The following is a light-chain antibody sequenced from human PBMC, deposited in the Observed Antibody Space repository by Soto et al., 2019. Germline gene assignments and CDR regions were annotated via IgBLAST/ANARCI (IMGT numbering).Light chain of an antibody. Sequence: DIQMTQSPSTLSASVGDRVTITCRASQNIRSWLAWYQQKPGKAPRLLIYKASSLESGVPSRFSGSGYGTEFTLTISSLQPDAYATYYCQQYDSSSTFGGGTKVDIX. J-gene: IGKJ4*02. CDR2: KAS. CDR3: QQYDSSST. V-gene: IGKV1-5*03. CDR1: QNIRSW.